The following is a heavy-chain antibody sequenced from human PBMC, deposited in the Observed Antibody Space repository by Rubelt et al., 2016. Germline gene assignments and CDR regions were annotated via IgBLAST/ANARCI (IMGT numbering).Heavy chain of an antibody. CDR1: GYTFTGYY. V-gene: IGHV1-69*13. CDR3: ARDRYDGITIPPYYYDSGLDI. J-gene: IGHJ3*02. Sequence: GAEVKKPGASVKVSCKASGYTFTGYYMHWVRQAPGQGLEWMGGIIPIFGTANYAQKFQGRVTITADESTSTAYMELSSLRSEDTAVYYCARDRYDGITIPPYYYDSGLDIWGQGTMVTVSS. CDR2: IIPIFGTA. D-gene: IGHD3-22*01.